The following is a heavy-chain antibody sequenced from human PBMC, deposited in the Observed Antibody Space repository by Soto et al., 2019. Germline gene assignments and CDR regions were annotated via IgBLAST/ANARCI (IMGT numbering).Heavy chain of an antibody. CDR1: GGTFSSYA. J-gene: IGHJ6*02. Sequence: SVKVSCKASGGTFSSYAISWVRQAPGQGLEWMGGIIPIFGTANYAQKFQGRVTITADESTSTAYMELSSLRSEDTAVYYCARGRRGYSGYDSPYYYGMDVWGQGTTVTVSS. CDR3: ARGRRGYSGYDSPYYYGMDV. D-gene: IGHD5-12*01. V-gene: IGHV1-69*13. CDR2: IIPIFGTA.